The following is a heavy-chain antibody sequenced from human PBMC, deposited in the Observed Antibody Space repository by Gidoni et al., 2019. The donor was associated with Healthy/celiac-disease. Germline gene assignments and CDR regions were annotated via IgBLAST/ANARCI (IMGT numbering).Heavy chain of an antibody. CDR3: ARASGWYGRYYFDY. J-gene: IGHJ4*02. D-gene: IGHD6-19*01. CDR2: IYSGGST. Sequence: EVQLVESGGGLIQPGGSLRLSCAASGFTVSSNYMSWVRQAPGKGLEWVSVIYSGGSTYYADSVKGRFTISRDNSKNTLYLQMNSLRAEDTAVYYCARASGWYGRYYFDYWGQGTLVTVSS. CDR1: GFTVSSNY. V-gene: IGHV3-53*01.